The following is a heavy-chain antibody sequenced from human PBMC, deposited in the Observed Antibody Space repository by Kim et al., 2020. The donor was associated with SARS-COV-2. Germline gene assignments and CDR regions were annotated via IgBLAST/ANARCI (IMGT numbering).Heavy chain of an antibody. Sequence: ASVKVSCKASGYTFTSYAMNWVRQAPGQGLEWMGWINTNTGNPTYAQGFTGRFVFSLDTSVSTAYLQISSLKAEDTAVYYCGSPVVVPAAMLGRNYYYYYGMDVWGQGTTVTVSS. CDR2: INTNTGNP. J-gene: IGHJ6*02. D-gene: IGHD2-2*01. V-gene: IGHV7-4-1*02. CDR1: GYTFTSYA. CDR3: GSPVVVPAAMLGRNYYYYYGMDV.